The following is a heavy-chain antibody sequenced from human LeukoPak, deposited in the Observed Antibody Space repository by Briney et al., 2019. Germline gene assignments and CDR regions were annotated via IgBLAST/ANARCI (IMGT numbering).Heavy chain of an antibody. V-gene: IGHV3-7*03. CDR3: AKEPFGRYYYDSSCLY. Sequence: GGSLRLSCAASGFTFSRHRMSWVRQAPGKGMEGVAHIKEDGSEKYYADSVKGRFTISRDNSKNTLYLQMISLRAEDTAVYYCAKEPFGRYYYDSSCLYWGQGTLVTVSS. J-gene: IGHJ4*02. CDR1: GFTFSRHR. D-gene: IGHD3-22*01. CDR2: IKEDGSEK.